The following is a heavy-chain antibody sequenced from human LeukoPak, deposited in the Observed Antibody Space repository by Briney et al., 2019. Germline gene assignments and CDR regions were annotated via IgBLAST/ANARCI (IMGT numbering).Heavy chain of an antibody. V-gene: IGHV4-30-4*08. CDR3: ARVDSSSWWGSHGV. D-gene: IGHD6-13*01. CDR1: GGSISSYY. CDR2: IYYSGST. Sequence: SETLSLTCTVSGGSISSYYWSWIRQPPGKGLEWIGYIYYSGSTYYNPSLKSRVTISVDTSKNQFSLKLSSVTAADTAVYYCARVDSSSWWGSHGVWGQGTLVTVSS. J-gene: IGHJ4*02.